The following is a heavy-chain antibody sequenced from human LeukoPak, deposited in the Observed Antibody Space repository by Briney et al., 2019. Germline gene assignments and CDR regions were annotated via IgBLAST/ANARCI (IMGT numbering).Heavy chain of an antibody. CDR3: AKDGRGDTVPRHVDF. Sequence: SETLSLTCTVSGGSISSYYWSWIRQPPGKGLEWIGYIYYSGSTNYIPSLKSRVTISVDTSKNQFSLKLSSVTAADTAVYYCAKDGRGDTVPRHVDFGGQGNLVTVSS. J-gene: IGHJ4*02. V-gene: IGHV4-59*01. CDR2: IYYSGST. D-gene: IGHD5-18*01. CDR1: GGSISSYY.